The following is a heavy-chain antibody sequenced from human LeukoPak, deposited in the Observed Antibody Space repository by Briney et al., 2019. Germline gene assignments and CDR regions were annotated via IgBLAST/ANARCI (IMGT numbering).Heavy chain of an antibody. Sequence: GASVNVSCKASGYTFTGYYMHWVRQAPGQGLEWMGWINPNSGGTNYAQKFQGRVTMTRDTSISTAYMELSRLRSDDTAVYYCARVRPLYSYYDILTGYLRSTLFGIFDYWGQGTLVTVSS. V-gene: IGHV1-2*02. CDR2: INPNSGGT. J-gene: IGHJ4*02. CDR3: ARVRPLYSYYDILTGYLRSTLFGIFDY. D-gene: IGHD3-9*01. CDR1: GYTFTGYY.